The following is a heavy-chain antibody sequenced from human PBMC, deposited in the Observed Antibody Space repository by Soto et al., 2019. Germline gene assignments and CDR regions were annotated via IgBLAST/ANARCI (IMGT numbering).Heavy chain of an antibody. CDR2: IYHSGST. CDR3: ARRWGTYFDF. V-gene: IGHV4-31*03. Sequence: PSETLSLTCTVSGGSISSGGYYWSWIRQHPGKGLEWIGYIYHSGSTYYNLPLKSRVTISVDTSKNQFSLKLSSVTAADTAVYYCARRWGTYFDFWGQGTLVTVS. CDR1: GGSISSGGYY. J-gene: IGHJ4*02. D-gene: IGHD7-27*01.